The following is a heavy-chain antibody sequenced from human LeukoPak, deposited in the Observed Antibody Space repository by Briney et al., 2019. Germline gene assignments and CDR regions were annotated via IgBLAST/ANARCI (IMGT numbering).Heavy chain of an antibody. Sequence: EASVKVSCKASAYTFTGYYLHWVRQAPGQGPEWVGWIDPNNGGTEYAQEFQGRVTMTRVRSISTAYMELSRLTSDDTAVYYCARRSRNGLDAFDIWGQGTMVTVSS. V-gene: IGHV1-2*02. J-gene: IGHJ3*02. D-gene: IGHD2-8*01. CDR1: AYTFTGYY. CDR3: ARRSRNGLDAFDI. CDR2: IDPNNGGT.